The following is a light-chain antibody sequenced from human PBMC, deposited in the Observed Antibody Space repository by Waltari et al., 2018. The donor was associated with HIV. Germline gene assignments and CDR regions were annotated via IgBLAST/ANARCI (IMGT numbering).Light chain of an antibody. Sequence: SYELTQPSSVSVSPGQTARITCSGDGLATSSDRWFQQKPGQAPVLVIYKDIERPSGIPERFSGSSSGTTVTLTISGAQVEDEADYYCFSAADNNLGVFGGGTKVTVL. CDR3: FSAADNNLGV. CDR1: GLATSS. V-gene: IGLV3-27*01. J-gene: IGLJ3*02. CDR2: KDI.